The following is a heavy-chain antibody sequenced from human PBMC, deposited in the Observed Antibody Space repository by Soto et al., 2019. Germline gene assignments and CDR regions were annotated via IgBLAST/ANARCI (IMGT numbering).Heavy chain of an antibody. CDR2: TYYGASS. V-gene: IGHV4-38-2*01. Sequence: PSETLSLTCAVSGYSIIRGYYWGCIRQPPGKGLECLGTTYYGASSYYNPSLRSRITILLDASTNQLSLKLSSVTAADTAVYFCVRVAGSASWYETDSWGQGILVTVSS. CDR1: GYSIIRGYY. D-gene: IGHD6-13*01. CDR3: VRVAGSASWYETDS. J-gene: IGHJ4*02.